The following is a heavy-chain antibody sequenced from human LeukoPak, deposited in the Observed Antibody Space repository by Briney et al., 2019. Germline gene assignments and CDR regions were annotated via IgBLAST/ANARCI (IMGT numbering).Heavy chain of an antibody. Sequence: GASVKVSCKASGFTFGTSIIQWVRQARGQRLEWMGWFVVGSGHISYAPEFQDRVTVTRDMSTSTAYMELSSLRSEDTAVYYCAATLTMTAGSAYYGLDAWGQGTTVTVSS. CDR3: AATLTMTAGSAYYGLDA. D-gene: IGHD3-10*01. CDR1: GFTFGTSI. CDR2: FVVGSGHI. J-gene: IGHJ6*02. V-gene: IGHV1-58*02.